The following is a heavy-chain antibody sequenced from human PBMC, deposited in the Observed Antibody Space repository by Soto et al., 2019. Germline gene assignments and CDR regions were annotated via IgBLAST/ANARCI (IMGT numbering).Heavy chain of an antibody. Sequence: PGGSLRLSCAASGFTFSSYWMSWVRQAPGKGLEWVANIKQDGSEKYYVDSLKGRFTISRDNAKNSLYPQMNSLRAEDTAVYYCARGKYYYDSSGYYPDAFDIWGQGTMVTVS. D-gene: IGHD3-22*01. CDR1: GFTFSSYW. V-gene: IGHV3-7*04. CDR2: IKQDGSEK. J-gene: IGHJ3*02. CDR3: ARGKYYYDSSGYYPDAFDI.